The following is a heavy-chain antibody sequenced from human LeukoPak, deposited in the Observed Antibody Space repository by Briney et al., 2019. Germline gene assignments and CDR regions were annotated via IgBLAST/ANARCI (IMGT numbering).Heavy chain of an antibody. CDR1: GFPFSSYE. V-gene: IGHV3-48*03. Sequence: PGGPLRHSCAASGFPFSSYEMNWVRQAPGKGLEWVSYISSSGSTIYYADSVKGRFTISRDNAKNSLYLQMNSLRAEDTAVYYCAELGITMIGGVWGKGTTVTISS. D-gene: IGHD3-10*02. J-gene: IGHJ6*04. CDR3: AELGITMIGGV. CDR2: ISSSGSTI.